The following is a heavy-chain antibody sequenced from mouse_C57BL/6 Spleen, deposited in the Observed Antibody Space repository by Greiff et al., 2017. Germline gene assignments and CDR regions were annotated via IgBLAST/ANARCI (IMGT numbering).Heavy chain of an antibody. J-gene: IGHJ4*01. CDR3: VRDPLYYYGSSSYAMDY. CDR2: IRSKSSNYAT. V-gene: IGHV10-3*01. D-gene: IGHD1-1*01. CDR1: GFTFNTYA. Sequence: EVQLVESGGGLVQPKGSLKLSCAASGFTFNTYAMHWVGQAPGKGLEWVARIRSKSSNYATYYADSVKDRFTISRVDSQSMLYLQMNNLKTEDTAMYYCVRDPLYYYGSSSYAMDYWGQGTSVTVSS.